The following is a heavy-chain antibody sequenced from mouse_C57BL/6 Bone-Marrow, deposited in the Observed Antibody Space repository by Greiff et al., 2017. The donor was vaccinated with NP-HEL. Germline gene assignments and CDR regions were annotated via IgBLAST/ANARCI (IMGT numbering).Heavy chain of an antibody. V-gene: IGHV3-1*01. CDR2: ISYSGST. D-gene: IGHD2-12*01. CDR3: ARGYPAWFAY. CDR1: GYSITSGYD. Sequence: EVKLQESGPGMVKPSPSLSLTCTVTGYSITSGYDWHWIRHFPGNKLEWMGYISYSGSTNYNPSLKNLISITHNTSKNHFYLNCNSVTAEDTATYYCARGYPAWFAYWGQGTLVTVSS. J-gene: IGHJ3*01.